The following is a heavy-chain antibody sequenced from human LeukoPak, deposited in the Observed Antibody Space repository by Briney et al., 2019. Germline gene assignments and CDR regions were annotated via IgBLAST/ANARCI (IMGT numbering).Heavy chain of an antibody. Sequence: GGSLRLPCAASGFTFSDYYMSWIRQAPGKGLEWVSYISSSSSYTNYADSVKGRFTISRDNAKNSLYLQMNSLRAEDTAVYYCARDYPTWTPYYFDYWGQGTLVTVSS. V-gene: IGHV3-11*06. CDR3: ARDYPTWTPYYFDY. CDR1: GFTFSDYY. CDR2: ISSSSSYT. J-gene: IGHJ4*02. D-gene: IGHD3/OR15-3a*01.